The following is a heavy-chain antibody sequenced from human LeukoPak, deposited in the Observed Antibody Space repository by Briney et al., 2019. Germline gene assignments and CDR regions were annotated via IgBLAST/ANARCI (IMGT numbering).Heavy chain of an antibody. CDR3: ARGASVGDYYYYYGMDV. Sequence: ASVTVSCKASGYTFTSYYMHWVRQAPGQGLEWMGIINPSGGSTSYAQKFQGRVTMTRDTSTSTVYMELSSLRSEDTAVYYCARGASVGDYYYYYGMDVWGQGTTVTVSS. CDR1: GYTFTSYY. D-gene: IGHD3-16*01. V-gene: IGHV1-46*01. CDR2: INPSGGST. J-gene: IGHJ6*02.